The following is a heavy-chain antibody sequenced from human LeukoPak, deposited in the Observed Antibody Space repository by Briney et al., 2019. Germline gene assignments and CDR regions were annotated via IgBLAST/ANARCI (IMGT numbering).Heavy chain of an antibody. J-gene: IGHJ4*02. D-gene: IGHD4-23*01. Sequence: SQTLSLTCTVSGGSISSGDYYWSWIRQPPGKGLEWIGYIYYSGSTYYNPSLKSRVTISVDTSKNQFSLKLSSVTAADTAVYYCARGIPDYGGYYFDYWGQGTLVTVSS. CDR1: GGSISSGDYY. CDR2: IYYSGST. V-gene: IGHV4-30-4*01. CDR3: ARGIPDYGGYYFDY.